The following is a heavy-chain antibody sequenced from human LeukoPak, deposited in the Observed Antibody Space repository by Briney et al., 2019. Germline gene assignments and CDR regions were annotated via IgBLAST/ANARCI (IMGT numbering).Heavy chain of an antibody. V-gene: IGHV4-59*01. CDR1: GGSISSYY. D-gene: IGHD2-15*01. CDR2: IYYSGST. J-gene: IGHJ5*02. CDR3: VRTAISIEYCSGGSCYPNWFDP. Sequence: SETLSLTCTVSGGSISSYYWSWIRQPPGKGLEWIGYIYYSGSTNYNPSLKSRVTISVDTSKNQSSLKLSSVTAADTAVYYCVRTAISIEYCSGGSCYPNWFDPWGQGTLVTVSS.